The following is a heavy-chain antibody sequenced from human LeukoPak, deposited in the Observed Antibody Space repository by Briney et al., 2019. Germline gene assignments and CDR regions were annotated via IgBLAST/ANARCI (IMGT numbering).Heavy chain of an antibody. CDR1: GGTFSSYA. Sequence: SVKVSCEASGGTFSSYAISWVRQAPGQGLEWMGGIIPIFGTANYAQKFQGRVTITADESTSTAYMELSSLRSEDTAVYYCAREADYYDSSGSVYFDYWGQGTLVTVSS. CDR3: AREADYYDSSGSVYFDY. D-gene: IGHD3-22*01. V-gene: IGHV1-69*13. J-gene: IGHJ4*02. CDR2: IIPIFGTA.